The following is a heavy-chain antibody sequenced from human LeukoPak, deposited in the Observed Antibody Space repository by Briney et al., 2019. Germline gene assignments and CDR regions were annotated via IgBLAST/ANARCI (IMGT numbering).Heavy chain of an antibody. J-gene: IGHJ4*02. CDR1: GFTFSSYS. CDR2: ISSSSSYI. Sequence: GGSLRLSCAASGFTFSSYSMNWVRQAPGKGLEWVSSISSSSSYIYYADSVKGRFTISRDNAKNSLYLQMISLRAEDTAVYYCARGRDYYDSSGYYRLAYWGQGTLVNVSS. V-gene: IGHV3-21*01. CDR3: ARGRDYYDSSGYYRLAY. D-gene: IGHD3-22*01.